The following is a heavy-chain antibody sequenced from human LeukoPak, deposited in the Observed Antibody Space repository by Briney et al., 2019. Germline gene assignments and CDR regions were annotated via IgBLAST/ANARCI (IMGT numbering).Heavy chain of an antibody. CDR2: IYYTGST. D-gene: IGHD2-15*01. CDR1: GRSISSFY. CDR3: ARGLGYCSGGSCYGNAFDI. Sequence: SETLSLTCTVSGRSISSFYWSWIRQPPGQGLEWLGYIYYTGSTNYNPSLKSRVTISVDTSKNQFSLKLSSVTAADTAVYYCARGLGYCSGGSCYGNAFDIWGQGTMVTVSS. V-gene: IGHV4-59*01. J-gene: IGHJ3*02.